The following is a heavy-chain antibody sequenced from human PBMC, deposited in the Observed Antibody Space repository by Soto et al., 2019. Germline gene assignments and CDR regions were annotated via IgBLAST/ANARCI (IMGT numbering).Heavy chain of an antibody. V-gene: IGHV1-18*04. CDR1: GYTFINFG. Sequence: ASVKVSCKASGYTFINFGITWVRQAPGQGLEWMGLISPKNGNTNYAQKFQGRLGMTTETSKTTSYMELRSLRSDDTAVYYCARLIKEGEFEVVQPPSYAMDLWGRGTRVTVSS. CDR3: ARLIKEGEFEVVQPPSYAMDL. J-gene: IGHJ6*03. CDR2: ISPKNGNT. D-gene: IGHD2-2*01.